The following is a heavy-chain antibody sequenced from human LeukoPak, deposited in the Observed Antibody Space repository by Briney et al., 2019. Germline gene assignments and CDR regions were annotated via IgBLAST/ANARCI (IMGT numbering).Heavy chain of an antibody. CDR2: ISYDGSNK. V-gene: IGHV3-30-3*01. CDR1: GFTFSSYA. J-gene: IGHJ5*02. D-gene: IGHD3-10*01. CDR3: ARDIGDPFMVRGVIGQLDP. Sequence: GGSLRLSCAASGFTFSSYAMHWVRQAPGKGLEWVAVISYDGSNKYYADSVKGRFTISRDNSKNTLYLQMNSLRAEDTAVYYCARDIGDPFMVRGVIGQLDPWGQGTLVTVSS.